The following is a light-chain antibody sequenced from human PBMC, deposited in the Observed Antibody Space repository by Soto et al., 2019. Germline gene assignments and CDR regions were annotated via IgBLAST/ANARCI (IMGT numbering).Light chain of an antibody. V-gene: IGKV1-9*01. CDR2: AAS. J-gene: IGKJ4*01. CDR1: QGIRTY. Sequence: IELTQSPSSLSASVGDRVTITCRASQGIRTYLAWYQQKPGKAPKLLIYAASTLQSGVPSRFSDSGSGTDFTLTISSLQPEDFATYYCQLLNSYLALTFGGGTKVEIK. CDR3: QLLNSYLALT.